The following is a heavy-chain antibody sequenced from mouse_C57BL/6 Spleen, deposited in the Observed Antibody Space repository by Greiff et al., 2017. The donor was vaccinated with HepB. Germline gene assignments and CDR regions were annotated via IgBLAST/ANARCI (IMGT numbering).Heavy chain of an antibody. V-gene: IGHV1-19*01. D-gene: IGHD2-4*01. CDR3: ARNYYDYDWFAY. J-gene: IGHJ3*01. CDR2: INPYNGGT. CDR1: GYTFTDYY. Sequence: EVQLQQSGPVLVKPGASVKMSCKASGYTFTDYYMNWVKQSHGKSLEWIGVINPYNGGTSYNQKFKGKATLTVDKSSSTAYMELNSLTSEDSAVYYCARNYYDYDWFAYWGQGTLVTVSA.